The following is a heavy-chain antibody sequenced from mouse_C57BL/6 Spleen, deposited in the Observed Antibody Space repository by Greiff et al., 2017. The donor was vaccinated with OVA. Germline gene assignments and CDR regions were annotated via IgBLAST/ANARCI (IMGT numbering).Heavy chain of an antibody. CDR3: ARRYYGSIYYAMDY. D-gene: IGHD1-1*01. Sequence: VQLQQSGPELVKPGASVKISCKASGYSFTGYYMNWVKQSPEKSLEWIGEINPSTGGTTYNQKFKAQATLTVDKSSSTAYMQLKSLTSEDSAVYYCARRYYGSIYYAMDYWGQGTSVTVSS. CDR1: GYSFTGYY. J-gene: IGHJ4*01. CDR2: INPSTGGT. V-gene: IGHV1-42*01.